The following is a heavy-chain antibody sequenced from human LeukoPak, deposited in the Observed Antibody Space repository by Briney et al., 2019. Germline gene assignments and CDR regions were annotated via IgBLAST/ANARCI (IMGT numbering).Heavy chain of an antibody. V-gene: IGHV1-2*02. CDR3: ARDGDSSGYYPYYFDY. D-gene: IGHD3-22*01. CDR1: GYTFTGYY. CDR2: INPNSGGT. Sequence: ASVTVSCKASGYTFTGYYMHWVRQAPGQGLEWMGWINPNSGGTNYAQKFQGRVTMTRDTSISTAYMELSRLRSDDTAVYYCARDGDSSGYYPYYFDYWGQGTLVTVSS. J-gene: IGHJ4*02.